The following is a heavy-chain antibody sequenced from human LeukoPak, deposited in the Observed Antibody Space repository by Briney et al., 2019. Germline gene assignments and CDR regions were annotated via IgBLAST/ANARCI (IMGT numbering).Heavy chain of an antibody. CDR2: INHSGST. J-gene: IGHJ4*02. D-gene: IGHD6-6*01. CDR3: ARTEAIAALDY. Sequence: SETLSLTCTVSGGSITSGGYYWSWIRQPPGKGLEWIGEINHSGSTNYNPSLKSRVTISVDTSKNQFSLKLSSVTAADTAVYYCARTEAIAALDYWGQGTLVTVSS. CDR1: GGSITSGGYY. V-gene: IGHV4-34*01.